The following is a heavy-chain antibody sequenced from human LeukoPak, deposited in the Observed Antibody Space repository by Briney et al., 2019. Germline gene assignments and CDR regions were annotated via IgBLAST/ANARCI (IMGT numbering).Heavy chain of an antibody. V-gene: IGHV1-2*02. Sequence: ASVKVSCKGSGYTFSDYYMHWVRQAPGQGLELMGWINPNSGGTNFAQKFQGRVTMTRDTSISTAYMELSRLTSDDTAVYYCARDQKQWLEIDYWGQGTLVTVSS. CDR3: ARDQKQWLEIDY. CDR1: GYTFSDYY. J-gene: IGHJ4*02. CDR2: INPNSGGT. D-gene: IGHD6-19*01.